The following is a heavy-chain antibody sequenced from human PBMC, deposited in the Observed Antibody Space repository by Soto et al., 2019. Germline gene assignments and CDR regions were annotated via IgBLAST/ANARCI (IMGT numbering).Heavy chain of an antibody. J-gene: IGHJ5*02. CDR1: GFNFSSYS. Sequence: EVQLVESGGGLVKPGGSLRLSCAASGFNFSSYSMNWVRQAPGKGLEWVSSISSSSSYIYYADSVKGRFTISRDNAKNSLYLQMNCLRAEDTAVYYCARDEWEQGGTWFDPWGQGTLVTVSS. CDR2: ISSSSSYI. CDR3: ARDEWEQGGTWFDP. V-gene: IGHV3-21*01. D-gene: IGHD1-26*01.